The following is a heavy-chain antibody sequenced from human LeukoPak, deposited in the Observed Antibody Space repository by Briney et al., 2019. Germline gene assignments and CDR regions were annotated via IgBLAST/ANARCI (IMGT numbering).Heavy chain of an antibody. V-gene: IGHV5-51*01. J-gene: IGHJ3*02. CDR2: IYPGDSDT. D-gene: IGHD6-19*01. Sequence: GESLKISCKGSGYSFTNYWIGRVRQMPGKGLEGVGIIYPGDSDTRYRPSFQGQVTISADKSISTAYLQWSSLKASDTAMYYCARHGRIAVAVDAFDIWGQGTMVTVSS. CDR3: ARHGRIAVAVDAFDI. CDR1: GYSFTNYW.